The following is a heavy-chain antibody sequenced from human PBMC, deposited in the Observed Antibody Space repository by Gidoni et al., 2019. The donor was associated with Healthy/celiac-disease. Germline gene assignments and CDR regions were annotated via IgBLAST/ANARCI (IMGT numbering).Heavy chain of an antibody. J-gene: IGHJ3*02. CDR2: ISSSGSTI. Sequence: EVQLVESGGGLVQPGGSLSLSCAASGFTFSSYEMNWVRQAPGKGLEWVSYISSSGSTIYYADSVKGRFTISRDNAKNSLYLQMNSLRAEDTAVYYCARVSVLWYAFDIWGQGTMVTVSS. CDR3: ARVSVLWYAFDI. CDR1: GFTFSSYE. D-gene: IGHD3-10*01. V-gene: IGHV3-48*03.